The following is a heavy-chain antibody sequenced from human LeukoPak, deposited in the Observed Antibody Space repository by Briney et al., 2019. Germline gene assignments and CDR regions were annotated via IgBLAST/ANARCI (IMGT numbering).Heavy chain of an antibody. J-gene: IGHJ4*02. Sequence: GGSLRLSCAASGFTFSSYGMHWVRQAPGKGLEWVAVISYDGSNKYYADSVKGRFTISRDNAKNSLYLQMNSLRAEDTAVYYCAREGRDGYGVDYWGQGTLVTVSS. CDR3: AREGRDGYGVDY. V-gene: IGHV3-30*03. CDR1: GFTFSSYG. D-gene: IGHD5-24*01. CDR2: ISYDGSNK.